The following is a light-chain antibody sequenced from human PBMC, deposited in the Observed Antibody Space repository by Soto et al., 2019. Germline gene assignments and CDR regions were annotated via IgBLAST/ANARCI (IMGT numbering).Light chain of an antibody. J-gene: IGLJ1*01. V-gene: IGLV2-14*01. CDR3: SSRTTSNPYV. CDR1: SSDIGAYNS. CDR2: EVS. Sequence: QSALTQPASVSGSPGQSITISCTGTSSDIGAYNSVAWYQQHPGKAPKLMIYEVSNRPSGVSNRFSASKSGNTASLTSSGLQAEDEADYYCSSRTTSNPYVFGTGTKVNVL.